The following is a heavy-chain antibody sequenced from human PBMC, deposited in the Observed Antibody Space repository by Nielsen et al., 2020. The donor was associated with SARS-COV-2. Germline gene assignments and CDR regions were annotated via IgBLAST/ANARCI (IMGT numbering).Heavy chain of an antibody. J-gene: IGHJ4*02. CDR3: ARVLDPLGVGATTGFDY. D-gene: IGHD1-26*01. CDR2: INPNSGGT. Sequence: WVRQAPGQGLEWMGRINPNSGGTNYAQKFQGRVTMTRDTSISTAYMELSSLRSEDTAVYYCARVLDPLGVGATTGFDYWGQGTLVTVSS. V-gene: IGHV1-2*06.